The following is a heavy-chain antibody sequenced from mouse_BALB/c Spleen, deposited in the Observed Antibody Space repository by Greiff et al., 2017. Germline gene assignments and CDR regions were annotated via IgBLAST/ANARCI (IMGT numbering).Heavy chain of an antibody. CDR3: ARHGSSYFDV. D-gene: IGHD1-1*01. CDR2: ISSGGGST. V-gene: IGHV5-12-1*01. Sequence: EVKLMESGGGLVKPGGSLKLSCAASGFAFSSYDMSWVRQTPEKRLEWVAYISSGGGSTYYPDTVKGRFTISRDNAKNTLYLQMSSLKSEDTAMYYCARHGSSYFDVWGAGTTVTVSS. J-gene: IGHJ1*01. CDR1: GFAFSSYD.